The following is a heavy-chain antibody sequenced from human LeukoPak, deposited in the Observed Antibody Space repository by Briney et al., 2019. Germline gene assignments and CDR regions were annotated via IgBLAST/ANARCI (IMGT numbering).Heavy chain of an antibody. J-gene: IGHJ6*02. CDR3: ARDRKPQDFWSGYYTGYYYYGMDV. CDR2: ISYDGSNK. CDR1: GFTFSTYA. V-gene: IGHV3-30-3*01. D-gene: IGHD3-3*01. Sequence: GGSLRLSCAASGFTFSTYAMHWVRQAPGKGLEWVAVISYDGSNKYYADSVKGRLTISRDNSKNTLYLQMNSLRAEDTAVYYCARDRKPQDFWSGYYTGYYYYGMDVWGQGTTVTVSS.